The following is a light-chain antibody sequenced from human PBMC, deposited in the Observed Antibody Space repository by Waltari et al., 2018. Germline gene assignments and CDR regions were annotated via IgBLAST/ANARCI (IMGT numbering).Light chain of an antibody. CDR2: RAS. V-gene: IGKV1-5*03. CDR3: QQYNSDLGYS. CDR1: QNIGTW. J-gene: IGKJ2*03. Sequence: DIKLNQSPSTLSAFVGDRVPVICRASQNIGTWVSWYQQKPGKAPKLLIYRASNLESGVPSRFSGSGSGTEFTLTISSLQPDDLATYYCQQYNSDLGYSLGQGTKLEIK.